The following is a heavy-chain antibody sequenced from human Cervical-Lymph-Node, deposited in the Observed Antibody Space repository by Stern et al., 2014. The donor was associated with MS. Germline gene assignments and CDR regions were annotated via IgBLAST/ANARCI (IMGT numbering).Heavy chain of an antibody. CDR2: IYYSGST. Sequence: QLQLQESGPGLVKPSQTLSLTCTVSGGSISSGGYYWSWIRQHPGKGLEGIGYIYYSGSTYYNPSLKSRVTISVDTSKNQFSLKLSSVTAADTAVYYCARNDILTGPDAFDIWGQGTMVTVSS. CDR3: ARNDILTGPDAFDI. J-gene: IGHJ3*02. CDR1: GGSISSGGYY. V-gene: IGHV4-31*03. D-gene: IGHD3-9*01.